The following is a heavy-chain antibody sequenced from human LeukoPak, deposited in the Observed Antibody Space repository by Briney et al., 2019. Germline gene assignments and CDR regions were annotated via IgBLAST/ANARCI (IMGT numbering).Heavy chain of an antibody. J-gene: IGHJ4*02. CDR3: AKLLYYYDSSQPY. CDR1: GFTFSSYG. V-gene: IGHV3-23*01. Sequence: GGSLRLSCAASGFTFSSYGMSWARQAPGKGLEWVSAISGSGGSTYYADSLKGRFTMSRDTSKNTLYLQMNSLRAEDTAVYYCAKLLYYYDSSQPYWGQGTLVTVSS. CDR2: ISGSGGST. D-gene: IGHD3-22*01.